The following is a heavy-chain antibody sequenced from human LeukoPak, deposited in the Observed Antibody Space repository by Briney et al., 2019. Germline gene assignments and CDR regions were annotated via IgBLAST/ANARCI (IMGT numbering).Heavy chain of an antibody. D-gene: IGHD3-16*01. CDR1: GGSFRDYY. V-gene: IGHV4-34*01. Sequence: SETLSLTCAVYGGSFRDYYWTWIRQSPGRGLEWIGEINHSGTTNYNPSLKSRVTISVDTSKNQFSLRMRSVIAADPALYYCAKTGGGFYYSGVAVWGRGTPVTVSS. J-gene: IGHJ6*02. CDR2: INHSGTT. CDR3: AKTGGGFYYSGVAV.